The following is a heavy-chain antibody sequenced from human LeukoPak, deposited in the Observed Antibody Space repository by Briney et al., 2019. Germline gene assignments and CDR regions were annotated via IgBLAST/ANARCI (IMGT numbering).Heavy chain of an antibody. Sequence: SGTLSLTCNISGGSISRYYWSWIRQPPGKGLEWIGYVYFTGNTNYNPSLKSRLAISVDTSKNLLSLTLSSVTAADTAVYFCASLSVRLLTLDVWGQGTTVTVSS. J-gene: IGHJ6*02. D-gene: IGHD2/OR15-2a*01. V-gene: IGHV4-59*01. CDR3: ASLSVRLLTLDV. CDR2: VYFTGNT. CDR1: GGSISRYY.